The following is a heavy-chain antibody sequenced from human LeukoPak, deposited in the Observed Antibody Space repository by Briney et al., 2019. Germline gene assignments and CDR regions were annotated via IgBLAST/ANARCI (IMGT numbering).Heavy chain of an antibody. J-gene: IGHJ4*02. D-gene: IGHD4-17*01. V-gene: IGHV4-39*07. CDR1: GDSITSSNYY. CDR2: FAYTGI. Sequence: SETLSLTCTVSGDSITSSNYYWGWIRQPPGKGLEWIGSFAYTGIYYNPSLKSRVTISIDTSKNQFSLKLRSVTAADTAVYYCASLRTPVMSTVNWGQGTLVTVSS. CDR3: ASLRTPVMSTVN.